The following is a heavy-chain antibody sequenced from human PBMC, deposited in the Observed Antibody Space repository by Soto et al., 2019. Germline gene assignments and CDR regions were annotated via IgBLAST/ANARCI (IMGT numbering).Heavy chain of an antibody. Sequence: ASVKVSCKAAGYSFTSYNINWVRQAPGEGLEWVAGSTSNSGNSDYAQKFQGRLTGTRDTSISTAYMELSSLRSDETAVYYCVFLRVFHHWGPAILVTVSS. CDR3: VFLRVFHH. J-gene: IGHJ4*02. V-gene: IGHV1-8*01. CDR2: STSNSGNS. CDR1: GYSFTSYN.